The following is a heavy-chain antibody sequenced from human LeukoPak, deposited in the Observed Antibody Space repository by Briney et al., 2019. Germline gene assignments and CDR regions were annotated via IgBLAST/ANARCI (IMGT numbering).Heavy chain of an antibody. Sequence: GASVKVSCKASGYTFTGYYMHWVRQAPGQGLEWMGWINPNSGGTNYAQKFQGRVTMTRDTSISTAYMELSRLRSDDTAVYYCARDYYDFWSGYYIREHYFDYWGQGTLVTVSS. J-gene: IGHJ4*02. CDR3: ARDYYDFWSGYYIREHYFDY. CDR1: GYTFTGYY. V-gene: IGHV1-2*02. CDR2: INPNSGGT. D-gene: IGHD3-3*01.